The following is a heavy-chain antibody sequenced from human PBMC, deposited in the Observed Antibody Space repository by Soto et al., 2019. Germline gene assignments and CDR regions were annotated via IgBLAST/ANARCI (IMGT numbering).Heavy chain of an antibody. D-gene: IGHD5-12*01. Sequence: SETLSLTCTVSGGSISSYYWSWIRQPPGKRLEWIGYIYYSGSTNYNPSLKSRVTISVDTSKNQFSLKLSSVTAADTAVYYCARGGYNYDWFDPWGQGTLVTVSS. V-gene: IGHV4-59*01. CDR3: ARGGYNYDWFDP. CDR2: IYYSGST. J-gene: IGHJ5*02. CDR1: GGSISSYY.